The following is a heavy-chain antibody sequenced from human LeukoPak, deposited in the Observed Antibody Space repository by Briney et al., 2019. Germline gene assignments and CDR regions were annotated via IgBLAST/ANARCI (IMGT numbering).Heavy chain of an antibody. D-gene: IGHD6-13*01. CDR2: ISSSSSTI. CDR1: GFTFSSYG. Sequence: GGSLRLSCAASGFTFSSYGMTWVRQAPGKGLEWVSYISSSSSTIYYADSVKGRFTISRDNSKNTLYLQMNSLRAEDTAVYYCAKDRPYSSSWYGAGDYWGQGTLVTVSS. V-gene: IGHV3-48*01. CDR3: AKDRPYSSSWYGAGDY. J-gene: IGHJ4*02.